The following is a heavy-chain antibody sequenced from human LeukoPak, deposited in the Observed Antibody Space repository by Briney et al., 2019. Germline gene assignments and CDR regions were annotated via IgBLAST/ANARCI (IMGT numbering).Heavy chain of an antibody. CDR1: GYTFTSYY. Sequence: VASVKVSCKASGYTFTSYYMHWVRQAPGQGLEWMGIINPSGGSTSYAQKFQGRVTMTRGTSTSTVYMELSSLRSEDTAVYYCARESPLLHDAFDIWGQGTMVTVSS. CDR2: INPSGGST. D-gene: IGHD2-15*01. CDR3: ARESPLLHDAFDI. J-gene: IGHJ3*02. V-gene: IGHV1-46*01.